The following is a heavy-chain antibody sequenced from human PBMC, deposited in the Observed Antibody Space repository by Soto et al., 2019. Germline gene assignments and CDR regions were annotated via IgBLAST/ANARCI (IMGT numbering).Heavy chain of an antibody. CDR1: GYRFIAYW. CDR3: ATSPHCGGDCYDLDS. J-gene: IGHJ4*02. CDR2: IDPSDSDS. D-gene: IGHD2-21*01. Sequence: VQLVQSGAEGKNPGDSLRISCKGSGYRFIAYWINWVRQMPGRGLEWMGRIDPSDSDSKYSPSFEGHVSFSADKSISTAYLQWSSLRASDTAMYFCATSPHCGGDCYDLDSWGQGTLVTVSS. V-gene: IGHV5-10-1*03.